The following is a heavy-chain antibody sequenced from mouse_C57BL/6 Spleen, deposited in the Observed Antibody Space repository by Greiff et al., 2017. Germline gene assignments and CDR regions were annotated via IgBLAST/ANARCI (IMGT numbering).Heavy chain of an antibody. CDR3: ARATIYDGYYPYYFDY. D-gene: IGHD2-3*01. CDR1: GYTFTSYW. Sequence: VQLQQPGAELVKPGASVKLSCKASGYTFTSYWMHWVKQRPGQGLEWIGMIHPNSGSTNYNEKFKSKATLTVDKSSSTAYMQLSSLTSEDSAVYYCARATIYDGYYPYYFDYWGQGTTLTVSS. CDR2: IHPNSGST. J-gene: IGHJ2*01. V-gene: IGHV1-64*01.